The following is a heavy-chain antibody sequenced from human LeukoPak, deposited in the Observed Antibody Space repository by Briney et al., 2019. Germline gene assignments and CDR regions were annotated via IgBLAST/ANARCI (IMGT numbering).Heavy chain of an antibody. Sequence: GRSLRLSCAASGLTFSSYGMHWVRQAPGKGLEWVAVISYDGSNRYYADSVKGRFTISRDNSKNTLYLQMNSLRAEDTAVYYYAKVVFESYRENAFDIWGQGTMVTVSS. J-gene: IGHJ3*02. CDR2: ISYDGSNR. CDR3: AKVVFESYRENAFDI. V-gene: IGHV3-30*18. D-gene: IGHD1-26*01. CDR1: GLTFSSYG.